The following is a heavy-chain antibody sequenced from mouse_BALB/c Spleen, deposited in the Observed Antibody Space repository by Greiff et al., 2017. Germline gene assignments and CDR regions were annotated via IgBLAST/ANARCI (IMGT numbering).Heavy chain of an antibody. D-gene: IGHD1-2*01. J-gene: IGHJ4*01. CDR1: GFTFSDYY. Sequence: EVHLVESGGGLVKPGGSLKLSCAASGFTFSDYYMYWVRQTPEKRLEWVATISDGGSYTYYPDSVKGRFTISRDNAKNNLYLQMSSLKSEDTAMYYCAREGDYGTMDYWGQGTSVTVSS. CDR2: ISDGGSYT. V-gene: IGHV5-4*02. CDR3: AREGDYGTMDY.